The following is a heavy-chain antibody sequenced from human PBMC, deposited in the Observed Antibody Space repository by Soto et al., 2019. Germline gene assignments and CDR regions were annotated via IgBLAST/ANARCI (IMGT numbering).Heavy chain of an antibody. CDR3: ARVLYYYDSSGDTGADAFDI. D-gene: IGHD3-22*01. V-gene: IGHV4-59*01. J-gene: IGHJ3*02. CDR2: IYYSGST. Sequence: LSLTCTVSGGSISSYYWSWIRQPPGKGLEWIGYIYYSGSTNYNPSLKSRVTISVDTSKNQFSLKLSSVTAADTAVYYCARVLYYYDSSGDTGADAFDIWGQGTMVTVSS. CDR1: GGSISSYY.